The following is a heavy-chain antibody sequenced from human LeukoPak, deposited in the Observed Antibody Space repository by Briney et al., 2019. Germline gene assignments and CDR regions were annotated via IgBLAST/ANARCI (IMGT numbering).Heavy chain of an antibody. D-gene: IGHD3-10*01. CDR2: INPNSGGT. Sequence: ASVKVSCKASGYTFTGYYMHWVRQAPGQGLEWMGWINPNSGGTNYAQKFQGRVTMTRDTSISTAYMELSRLRSDDTAVYYCARGPYYGSGSYPNYYYYMDVWGKGTTVNISS. CDR3: ARGPYYGSGSYPNYYYYMDV. CDR1: GYTFTGYY. V-gene: IGHV1-2*02. J-gene: IGHJ6*03.